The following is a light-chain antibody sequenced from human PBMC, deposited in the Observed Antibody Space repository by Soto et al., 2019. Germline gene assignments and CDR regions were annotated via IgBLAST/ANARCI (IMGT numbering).Light chain of an antibody. CDR3: QQLNSYPIT. CDR1: QGINNY. J-gene: IGKJ5*01. CDR2: AAA. V-gene: IGKV1-9*01. Sequence: IQLTQSPSSLSASVGDRVTITCRASQGINNYLAWYQQKPGKAPKLLIYAAATLPSGVPSRFSGSGSGTDFTLTISSLQSEDFATYYCQQLNSYPITFGQGTRLEIK.